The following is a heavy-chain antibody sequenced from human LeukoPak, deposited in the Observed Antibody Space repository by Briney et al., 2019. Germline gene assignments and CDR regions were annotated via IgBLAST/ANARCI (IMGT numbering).Heavy chain of an antibody. Sequence: ASVKVSCKASGYTFTSYGISLVRQAPGQGLEWMGWISAYNGNTNYAQKLQGRVTMTTDTSTSTAYMELRSLRSDDTAVYYCARGGRPYYYDSSGYQKVEYFQHWGQGTLVTVSS. CDR1: GYTFTSYG. J-gene: IGHJ1*01. D-gene: IGHD3-22*01. CDR3: ARGGRPYYYDSSGYQKVEYFQH. CDR2: ISAYNGNT. V-gene: IGHV1-18*01.